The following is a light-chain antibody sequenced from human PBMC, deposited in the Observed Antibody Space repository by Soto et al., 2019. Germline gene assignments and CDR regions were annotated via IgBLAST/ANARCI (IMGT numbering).Light chain of an antibody. J-gene: IGLJ1*01. CDR3: AAWYDSLNGYV. CDR2: RNN. V-gene: IGLV1-44*01. CDR1: SSNIGIKT. Sequence: QSVLTKPPAASGTPGQRVTISCSGSSSNIGIKTVNWYQQLPGTAPNLLIYRNNQLPSGVPDRFSGSKSGPSSSLDISGLQSDDESDYYCAAWYDSLNGYVFGTGNKLTVL.